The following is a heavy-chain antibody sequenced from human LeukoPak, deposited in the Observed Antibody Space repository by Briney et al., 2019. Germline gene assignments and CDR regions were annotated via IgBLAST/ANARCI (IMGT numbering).Heavy chain of an antibody. D-gene: IGHD3-22*01. J-gene: IGHJ4*02. Sequence: ASVKVSCKASGYTFTSNYMHWVRQAPGQGLEWMGFINLNSGTKYAQKFQGRVTMTRDTSSSTAYMELSRLRSDDTAVYYCARERESSSYSSLDYWGQGTLVTVSS. CDR3: ARERESSSYSSLDY. CDR1: GYTFTSNY. CDR2: INLNSGT. V-gene: IGHV1-2*02.